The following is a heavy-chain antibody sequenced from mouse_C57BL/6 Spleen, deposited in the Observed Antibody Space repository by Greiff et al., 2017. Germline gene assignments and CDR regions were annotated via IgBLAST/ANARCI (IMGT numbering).Heavy chain of an antibody. J-gene: IGHJ3*01. Sequence: VQLQQSGPELVKPGASVKLSCKASGYTFTSYDINWVKQRPGQGLEWIGWIYPRDGSTKYNEKFKGKATLTVDTSSSTAYMELHSLTSEDSAVYFCAYYYGSSYPAWFAYWGQGTLVTVSA. CDR1: GYTFTSYD. D-gene: IGHD1-1*01. CDR2: IYPRDGST. V-gene: IGHV1-85*01. CDR3: AYYYGSSYPAWFAY.